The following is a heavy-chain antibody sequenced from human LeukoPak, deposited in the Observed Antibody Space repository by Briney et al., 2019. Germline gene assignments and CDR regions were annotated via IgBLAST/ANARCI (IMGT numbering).Heavy chain of an antibody. CDR2: IYASGGA. CDR1: GFDVSDNF. CDR3: VRRHDY. J-gene: IGHJ4*02. Sequence: PGGSLRLSCVASGFDVSDNFMLWIRQAPGQGLEWISIIYASGGAFHSESVKGRFSAFRDTSKNTIFLQMNNLRAADTAMYYRVRRHDYWGQGTLVTVSS. V-gene: IGHV3-53*01.